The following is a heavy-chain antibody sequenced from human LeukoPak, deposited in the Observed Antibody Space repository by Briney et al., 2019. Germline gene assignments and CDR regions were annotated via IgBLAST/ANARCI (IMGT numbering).Heavy chain of an antibody. CDR3: ARDSGRSIVATGYYYYYMDV. V-gene: IGHV4-4*07. CDR1: GGSISSYY. D-gene: IGHD5-12*01. CDR2: IYTRGST. Sequence: SETLSLTCTVSGGSISSYYWSWIRQPAGKGLEWIRRIYTRGSTNYNPSLKSRVTMSVDTSKNQFSLKLSSVTAADTAVYYCARDSGRSIVATGYYYYYMDVWGKGTTVTVSS. J-gene: IGHJ6*03.